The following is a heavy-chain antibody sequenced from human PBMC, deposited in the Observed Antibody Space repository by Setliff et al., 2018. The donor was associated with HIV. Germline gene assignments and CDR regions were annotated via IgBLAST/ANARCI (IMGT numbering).Heavy chain of an antibody. CDR2: ISYSGST. CDR1: GGSFSDFY. D-gene: IGHD4-17*01. CDR3: ARDPPGYGDSNDY. V-gene: IGHV4-34*01. J-gene: IGHJ4*02. Sequence: SETLSLTCAVFGGSFSDFYWSWIRQPPGKGLEWIGEISYSGSTVYNPSLKSRVAMSVDASKNQFSLNLSSVTAADTAVYYCARDPPGYGDSNDYWGQGTLVTVSS.